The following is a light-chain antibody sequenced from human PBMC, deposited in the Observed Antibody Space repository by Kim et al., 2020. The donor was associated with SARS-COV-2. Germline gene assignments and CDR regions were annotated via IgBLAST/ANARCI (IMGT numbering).Light chain of an antibody. J-gene: IGKJ2*01. CDR3: QQYNNWPPFT. CDR1: QSVRNN. CDR2: GAS. V-gene: IGKV3-15*01. Sequence: SPGERATLSCRASQSVRNNLAWYQPTPGQAPRLLIYGASTRATGIPARFSGSGSGTEFTLIISSLQSEDFAVYYCQQYNNWPPFTFGQGTKLEI.